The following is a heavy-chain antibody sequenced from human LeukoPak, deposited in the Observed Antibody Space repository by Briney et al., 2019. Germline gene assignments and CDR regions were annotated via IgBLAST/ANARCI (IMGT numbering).Heavy chain of an antibody. Sequence: TSETPSLTCTVSGGSISSYYWSWLRQPPGKGLEWNGYIYYSGSTNYNPSLKSRVTISVDTSKNQFSLKLSSVTAADTAVYYCARAFGDDDFSSGYYYYYYMDVSGRGTTVTVSS. V-gene: IGHV4-59*01. CDR2: IYYSGST. CDR1: GGSISSYY. D-gene: IGHD3-3*01. J-gene: IGHJ6*03. CDR3: ARAFGDDDFSSGYYYYYYMDV.